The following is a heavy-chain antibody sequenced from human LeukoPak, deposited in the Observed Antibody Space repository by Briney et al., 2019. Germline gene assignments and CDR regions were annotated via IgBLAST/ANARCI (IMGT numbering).Heavy chain of an antibody. Sequence: ASVKVSCKASGYIFTKYVVHWVRQAPGQRPEWMGWIKAGNGDTKYSQNLQDRLTISRDTSASKVYMELRSLTSEETALYYCARDDCGDTCYPGGYWGQGTLVTVSS. CDR1: GYIFTKYV. D-gene: IGHD2-21*01. CDR2: IKAGNGDT. CDR3: ARDDCGDTCYPGGY. V-gene: IGHV1-3*01. J-gene: IGHJ4*02.